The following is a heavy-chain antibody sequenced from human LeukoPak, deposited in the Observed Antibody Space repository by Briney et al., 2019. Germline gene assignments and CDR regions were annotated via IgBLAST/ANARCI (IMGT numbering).Heavy chain of an antibody. CDR3: AKAQWFYQPSDYYYYYMDV. D-gene: IGHD2-2*01. CDR1: GGTFTSYA. J-gene: IGHJ6*03. Sequence: ASVKVSCKASGGTFTSYAIGWVRQAPGQGLEWMGGIIPIFGTANYAQKFQGRVTITTDESTSTAYMELSSLRSEDTAVYYCAKAQWFYQPSDYYYYYMDVWGKGTTVTVSS. V-gene: IGHV1-69*05. CDR2: IIPIFGTA.